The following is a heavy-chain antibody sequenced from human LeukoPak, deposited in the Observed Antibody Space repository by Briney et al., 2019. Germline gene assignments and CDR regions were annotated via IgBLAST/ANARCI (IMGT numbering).Heavy chain of an antibody. D-gene: IGHD2-2*01. J-gene: IGHJ6*02. Sequence: GGSLRLSCAASGFTFSSYSMNWVRQAPEKGLEWVSSISSSSSYIYYADSVKGRSTISRDNAKNSLYLQMNSLRAEDTAVYYCARTHQENGMDVWGQGTTVTVSS. CDR3: ARTHQENGMDV. CDR1: GFTFSSYS. V-gene: IGHV3-21*01. CDR2: ISSSSSYI.